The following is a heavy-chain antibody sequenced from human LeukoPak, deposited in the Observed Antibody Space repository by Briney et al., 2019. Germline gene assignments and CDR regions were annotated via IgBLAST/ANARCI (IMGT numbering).Heavy chain of an antibody. CDR2: IKQDGSEK. CDR3: ARSTTDDAFDI. V-gene: IGHV3-7*03. Sequence: GGSLRLSCAASGFTFSSYWMSWVRQAPGKGLEWVANIKQDGSEKYYVDSVKGRFTISRDNSKNTLYLQMNSLRAEDTAVYYCARSTTDDAFDIWGQGTMVTVSS. CDR1: GFTFSSYW. J-gene: IGHJ3*02. D-gene: IGHD1-26*01.